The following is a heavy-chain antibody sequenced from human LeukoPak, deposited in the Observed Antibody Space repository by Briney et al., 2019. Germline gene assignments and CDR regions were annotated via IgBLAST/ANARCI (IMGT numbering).Heavy chain of an antibody. CDR1: GGSISSYY. Sequence: TPETLSLTCTVSGGSISSYYWSWLRQPPGKGLEWIGYTYYSGSTNYNPSLKSRVTISVDTSKNQFSLKLSSVTAADTAVYYCARHRGYSYGVPFDYWGQGTLVTVSS. CDR3: ARHRGYSYGVPFDY. CDR2: TYYSGST. J-gene: IGHJ4*02. D-gene: IGHD5-18*01. V-gene: IGHV4-59*08.